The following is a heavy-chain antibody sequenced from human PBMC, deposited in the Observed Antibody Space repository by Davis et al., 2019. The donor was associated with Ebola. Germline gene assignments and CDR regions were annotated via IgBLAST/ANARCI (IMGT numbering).Heavy chain of an antibody. CDR3: ASNGYYDSSGYYGY. CDR2: IYYSGST. Sequence: SETLSLTCTVSGGSISSYYWSWIRQPPGKGLEWIGYIYYSGSTNYNPSLKSRVTISVDTSKNQFSLKLSSVTAADTAVYYCASNGYYDSSGYYGYWGQGTLVTVSS. CDR1: GGSISSYY. V-gene: IGHV4-59*01. D-gene: IGHD3-22*01. J-gene: IGHJ4*02.